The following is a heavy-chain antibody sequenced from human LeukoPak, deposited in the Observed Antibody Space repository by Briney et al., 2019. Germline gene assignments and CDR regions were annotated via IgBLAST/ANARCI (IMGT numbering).Heavy chain of an antibody. Sequence: SETLSLTCTVSGGSISSGGYHWSWIRQHPGKGLEWIGYIHYSGSTYYNPSLKSRVTISIDTSKNQFYLKLSSVTAADTAVYYCARDRVRGTITYAGFDPWGQGTLVTVSS. D-gene: IGHD3-10*01. V-gene: IGHV4-31*03. CDR2: IHYSGST. CDR1: GGSISSGGYH. J-gene: IGHJ5*02. CDR3: ARDRVRGTITYAGFDP.